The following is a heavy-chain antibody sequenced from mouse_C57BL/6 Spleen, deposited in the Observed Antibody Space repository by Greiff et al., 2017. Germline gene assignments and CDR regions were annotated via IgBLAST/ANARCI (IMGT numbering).Heavy chain of an antibody. D-gene: IGHD2-3*01. CDR2: IYPGNSDT. CDR1: GYTFTSYW. V-gene: IGHV1-5*01. J-gene: IGHJ2*01. Sequence: EVQLQQSGTVLARPGASVKMSCKTSGYTFTSYWMHWVKQRPGQGLEWIGAIYPGNSDTSYNQKFKGKAKLTAVTSASTAYMELSSLTNEDSAVYYCTRFYDGRDYFDYWGQGTTLTVSS. CDR3: TRFYDGRDYFDY.